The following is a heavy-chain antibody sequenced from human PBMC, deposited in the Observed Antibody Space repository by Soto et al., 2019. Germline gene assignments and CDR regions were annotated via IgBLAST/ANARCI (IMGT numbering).Heavy chain of an antibody. CDR3: ARALYYDSSGYYFGGYYYGMDV. V-gene: IGHV3-13*05. CDR2: IGTAGDP. Sequence: PGGSLRLSCAASGFTFSSYDMHWVRQATGKGLEWVSAIGTAGDPYYPGSVKGRFTISRENAKNSLYLQMNSLRAGDTAVYYCARALYYDSSGYYFGGYYYGMDVWGQGTPVTVSS. CDR1: GFTFSSYD. J-gene: IGHJ6*02. D-gene: IGHD3-22*01.